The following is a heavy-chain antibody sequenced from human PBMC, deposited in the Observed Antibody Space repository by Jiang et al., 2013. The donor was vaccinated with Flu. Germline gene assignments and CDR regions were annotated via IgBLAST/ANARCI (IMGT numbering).Heavy chain of an antibody. CDR3: AHVSITSWGGYYFDY. CDR2: IYWNDDK. V-gene: IGHV2-5*01. Sequence: QTLTLTCTFSGFSLSTSGVGVGWIRQPPGKALEWLALIYWNDDKRYSPSLKSRLTITKDTSKNQVVLTMTNMDPVDTATYYCAHVSITSWGGYYFDYWGQGTLVTVSS. CDR1: GFSLSTSGVG. D-gene: IGHD3-3*01. J-gene: IGHJ4*02.